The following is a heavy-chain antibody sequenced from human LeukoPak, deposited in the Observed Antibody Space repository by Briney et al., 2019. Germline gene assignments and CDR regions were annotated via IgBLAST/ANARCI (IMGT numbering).Heavy chain of an antibody. Sequence: ASVKVSCKASGYTFTGYYMHWVRQAPGQGLEWMGWINPNSGGTNYARKFQGRVTMTRDTSISTAYMELSRLRSDDTAVYYCARSTVTSRSNWFDPWGQGTRVSVSS. CDR1: GYTFTGYY. J-gene: IGHJ5*02. CDR2: INPNSGGT. D-gene: IGHD4-17*01. V-gene: IGHV1-2*02. CDR3: ARSTVTSRSNWFDP.